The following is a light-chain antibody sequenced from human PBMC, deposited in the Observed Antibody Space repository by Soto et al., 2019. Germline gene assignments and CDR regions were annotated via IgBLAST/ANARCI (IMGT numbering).Light chain of an antibody. V-gene: IGLV2-14*01. CDR1: SSDVGGYNY. CDR2: EVS. J-gene: IGLJ1*01. CDR3: SSYTSSSTLPNYD. Sequence: QSVLTQPASVSGSPGQSITISCTGTSSDVGGYNYVSWYQQHPGKAPKLMIYEVSNRPSGVSNRFSGSKSGNTASLTISGLQAEDDADYYCSSYTSSSTLPNYDFGTGTKVTVL.